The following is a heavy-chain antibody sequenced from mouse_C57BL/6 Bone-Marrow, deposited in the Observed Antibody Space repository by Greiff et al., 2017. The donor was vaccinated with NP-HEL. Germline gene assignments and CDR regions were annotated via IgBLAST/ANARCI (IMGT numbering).Heavy chain of an antibody. D-gene: IGHD3-2*02. Sequence: VQLQQSGAELVKPGASVKISCKASGYAFSSYWMNWVKQRPGKGLEWIGQIYPGDGDTNYNGKFKGKAPLTAAQSSSTAYMQLSSLTSEDSAVYFCARQLRLGYYAMDYWGQGTSVTVSS. CDR3: ARQLRLGYYAMDY. V-gene: IGHV1-80*01. CDR2: IYPGDGDT. CDR1: GYAFSSYW. J-gene: IGHJ4*01.